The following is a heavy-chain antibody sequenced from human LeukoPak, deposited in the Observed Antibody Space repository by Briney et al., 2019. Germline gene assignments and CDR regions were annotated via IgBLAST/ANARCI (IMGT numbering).Heavy chain of an antibody. CDR1: XFTFXXXA. D-gene: IGHD1-7*01. V-gene: IGHV3-23*01. J-gene: IGHJ5*02. CDR2: ISGSGGST. CDR3: AKSAGTRRYNWFDP. Sequence: PXXSLRLSXAXXXFTFXXXAMSWVRQAPGKGLEWVSAISGSGGSTYYADSVKGRFTISRGNSKNTLYLQMNSLRAEDTAVYYCAKSAGTRRYNWFDPWGQGTLVTVSS.